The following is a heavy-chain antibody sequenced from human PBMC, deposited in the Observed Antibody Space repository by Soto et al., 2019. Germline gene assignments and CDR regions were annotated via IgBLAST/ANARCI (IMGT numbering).Heavy chain of an antibody. CDR1: GGSISSYY. CDR2: IYYSGST. CDR3: ESAGGYRVGYYGMDV. V-gene: IGHV4-59*01. J-gene: IGHJ6*02. D-gene: IGHD3-16*02. Sequence: PSETLSLTCTVSGGSISSYYWSWSRQPPGKGLEWIVYIYYSGSTNYNPSLKSRVTISVDTSKNQFSLKLSSVTAADTAVYYCESAGGYRVGYYGMDVWSQGTTVTVSS.